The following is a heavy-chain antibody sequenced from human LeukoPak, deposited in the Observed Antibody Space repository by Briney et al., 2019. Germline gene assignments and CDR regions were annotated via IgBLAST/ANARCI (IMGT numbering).Heavy chain of an antibody. CDR3: ARDERGYSDWFDP. J-gene: IGHJ5*02. CDR1: GGSISSSSYY. V-gene: IGHV4-39*07. D-gene: IGHD2-15*01. Sequence: SETLSLTCTVSGGSISSSSYYWGWVRQPPGKGLEWIGSIYYSGSTYYNPSLKSRVTISVDTSKNQFSLRLNSVTAADTAVCYCARDERGYSDWFDPWGQGTLVTVSS. CDR2: IYYSGST.